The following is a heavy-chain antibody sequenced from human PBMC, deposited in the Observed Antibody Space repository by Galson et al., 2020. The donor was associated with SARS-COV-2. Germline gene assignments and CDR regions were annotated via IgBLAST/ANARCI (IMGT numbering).Heavy chain of an antibody. CDR1: GYTFTRDY. CDR2: IKPNSGGT. Sequence: SLKVPCRASGYTFTRDYIHWVRKDPGQGLEWMGWIKPNSGGTNYAQKFQVRVTMTRDTSISTAYMELSRLGSDDTAVYYCARVTLRYFDWLLQGTDAFDIWGQGTMVTVSS. CDR3: ARVTLRYFDWLLQGTDAFDI. V-gene: IGHV1-2*02. J-gene: IGHJ3*02. D-gene: IGHD3-9*01.